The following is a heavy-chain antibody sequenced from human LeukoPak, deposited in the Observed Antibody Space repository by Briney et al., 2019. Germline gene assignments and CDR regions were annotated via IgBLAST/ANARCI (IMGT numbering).Heavy chain of an antibody. D-gene: IGHD6-13*01. V-gene: IGHV3-66*01. CDR1: GFTVRNNY. CDR2: IYIGGIT. J-gene: IGHJ4*02. CDR3: ARSQRIAAAATYYFDY. Sequence: GGSLRLSCGASGFTVRNNYMSWVRQAPGKGLEWVSIIYIGGITYYADSVKGRFTISRDSSENTLYPQMNSLRAEDTAVYYCARSQRIAAAATYYFDYWGQGTLVTVSS.